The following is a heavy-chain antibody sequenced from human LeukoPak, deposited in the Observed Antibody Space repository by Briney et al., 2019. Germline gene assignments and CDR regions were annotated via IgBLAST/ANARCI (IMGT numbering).Heavy chain of an antibody. D-gene: IGHD2-15*01. CDR3: AREVMVVAATTFWYFDL. V-gene: IGHV3-11*04. Sequence: GGSLRLSCAASGFTFSDYYMSWIRQAPGKGLEWVSYISSSGSTIYYADSVKGRFTISRDNAKNSLYLQMNSLRADDTAVYYCAREVMVVAATTFWYFDLWGRGTLVTVSS. CDR1: GFTFSDYY. CDR2: ISSSGSTI. J-gene: IGHJ2*01.